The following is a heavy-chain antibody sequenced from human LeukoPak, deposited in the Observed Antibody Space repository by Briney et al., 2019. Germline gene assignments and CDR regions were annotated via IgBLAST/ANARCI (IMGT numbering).Heavy chain of an antibody. D-gene: IGHD2-8*01. CDR2: ISAYNGST. CDR3: ARSMVMVGYFDY. V-gene: IGHV1-18*01. J-gene: IGHJ4*02. CDR1: GYTFTSYG. Sequence: ASVKVSFKASGYTFTSYGISWVRQAPGQGLEWMGWISAYNGSTNYAQKLQGRVTMTTDTSTSTAYMELRSLRSDDTAVYYCARSMVMVGYFDYWGQGTLVTVSS.